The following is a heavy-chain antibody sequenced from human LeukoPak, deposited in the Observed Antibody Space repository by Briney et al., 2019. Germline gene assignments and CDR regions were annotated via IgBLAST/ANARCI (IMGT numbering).Heavy chain of an antibody. CDR3: ARHRVAAAGTFAY. J-gene: IGHJ4*02. Sequence: PSETLSLTRTVSGGSISSYYWSWIRQPPGKGLEWIGYIYYSGSTNYNPSLKSRVTISVDTSKNQFSLKLSSVTAADTAVYYCARHRVAAAGTFAYWGQGTLVTVSS. V-gene: IGHV4-59*08. D-gene: IGHD6-13*01. CDR1: GGSISSYY. CDR2: IYYSGST.